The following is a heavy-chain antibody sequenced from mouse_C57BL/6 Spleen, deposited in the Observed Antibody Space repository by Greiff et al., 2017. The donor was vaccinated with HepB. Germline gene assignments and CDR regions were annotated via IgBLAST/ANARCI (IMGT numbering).Heavy chain of an antibody. CDR2: INPSSGYT. Sequence: QVQLQQSGAELAKPGASVKLSCKASGYTFTSYWMHWVKQRPGQGLEWIGYINPSSGYTKYNQKFKDKATLTADKSSSTAYMQLSSLTYEDSAVYYCASPYDYDYYAMDYWGQGTSVTVSS. J-gene: IGHJ4*01. V-gene: IGHV1-7*01. CDR1: GYTFTSYW. CDR3: ASPYDYDYYAMDY. D-gene: IGHD2-4*01.